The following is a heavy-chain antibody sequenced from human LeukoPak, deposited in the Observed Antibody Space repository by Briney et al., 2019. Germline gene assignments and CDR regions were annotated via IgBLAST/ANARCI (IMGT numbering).Heavy chain of an antibody. Sequence: PGGSLRLSCAASGFTVSSNYMSWVRQAPGKGLEWVSVIYSGGSTYYADSVKGRFTISRDNSKNTLYLQMNSLRAEDTAVYYCARVQGVEMATTGRYYYYGMDVWGQGTTVTVSS. CDR3: ARVQGVEMATTGRYYYYGMDV. CDR1: GFTVSSNY. D-gene: IGHD5-24*01. J-gene: IGHJ6*02. V-gene: IGHV3-53*01. CDR2: IYSGGST.